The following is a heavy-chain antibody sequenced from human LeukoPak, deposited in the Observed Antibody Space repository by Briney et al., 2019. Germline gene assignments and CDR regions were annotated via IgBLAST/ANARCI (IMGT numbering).Heavy chain of an antibody. CDR2: ISSAGDDT. CDR1: GFTFSTFA. CDR3: ARDLAVS. Sequence: GGSLRLSCAAAGFTFSTFAMSWVRQAPGKGLEWVSSISSAGDDTYFADSVKGRFTISRDNSKNTLFLQMTSLRADDTAVYYCARDLAVSWGQGTLVTVSS. J-gene: IGHJ4*02. V-gene: IGHV3-23*01.